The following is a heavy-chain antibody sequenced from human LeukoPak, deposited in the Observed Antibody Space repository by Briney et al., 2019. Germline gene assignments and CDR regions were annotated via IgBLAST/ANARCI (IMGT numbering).Heavy chain of an antibody. J-gene: IGHJ5*02. CDR3: ARDRAALQDWVEFDP. D-gene: IGHD3/OR15-3a*01. CDR1: GFSFRNYW. V-gene: IGHV3-66*03. Sequence: PGGSLRLSCAASGFSFRNYWMRWVRQAPGKGLEWVGLIRDSGEAFYADFVRGRFAISRDESENTLYLQMNSLRVEDTAVYFCARDRAALQDWVEFDPWGQGTPVIVSS. CDR2: IRDSGEA.